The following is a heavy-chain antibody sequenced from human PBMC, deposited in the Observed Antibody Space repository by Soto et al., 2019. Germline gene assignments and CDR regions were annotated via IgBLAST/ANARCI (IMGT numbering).Heavy chain of an antibody. CDR1: GYTFTSYA. V-gene: IGHV1-3*01. CDR3: ARDPSTCSSTSCYESDAFDI. Sequence: QVQLVQSGAEVKKPGASVKVSCKASGYTFTSYAMHWVRQAPGQRLEWMGWINAGNGNTKYSQKFQGRVTITRDTAASTADRELSSLRSEDTAVYYCARDPSTCSSTSCYESDAFDIWGQGTMVTVFS. CDR2: INAGNGNT. D-gene: IGHD2-2*01. J-gene: IGHJ3*02.